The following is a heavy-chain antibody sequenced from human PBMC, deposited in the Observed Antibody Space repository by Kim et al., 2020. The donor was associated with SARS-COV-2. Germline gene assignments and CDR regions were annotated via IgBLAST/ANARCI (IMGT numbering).Heavy chain of an antibody. J-gene: IGHJ6*02. V-gene: IGHV3-30*01. Sequence: YADSVKGRFTISRDNSKNTLYLQMNSLRAEDTAVYYCVRGKDGYNNGMDVWGQGTTVTVSS. D-gene: IGHD5-12*01. CDR3: VRGKDGYNNGMDV.